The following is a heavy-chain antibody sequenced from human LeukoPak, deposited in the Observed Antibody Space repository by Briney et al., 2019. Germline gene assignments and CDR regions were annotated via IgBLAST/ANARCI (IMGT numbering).Heavy chain of an antibody. CDR3: AKGRRGWYVLDY. CDR1: GFTFDDYT. J-gene: IGHJ4*02. V-gene: IGHV3-43*01. Sequence: PGGSLRLSCAASGFTFDDYTMHWVRQAPGKGLEWVSLISWDGVSTHYAGSVKGRFTISRDNNKNSLYLQMNGLSTEDTALYYCAKGRRGWYVLDYWGQGTLVTVSS. D-gene: IGHD6-19*01. CDR2: ISWDGVST.